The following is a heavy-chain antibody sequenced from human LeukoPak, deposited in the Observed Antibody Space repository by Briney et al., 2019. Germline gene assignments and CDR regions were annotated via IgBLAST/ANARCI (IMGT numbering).Heavy chain of an antibody. CDR3: ARRTLMTSVTPGDL. CDR1: GGSISSHY. J-gene: IGHJ2*01. Sequence: PSETLSLTCTVSGGSISSHYWNWIRQPAGKRLEWIGRVYSRGGTNYNPSLKGRVNVSVDNSKTQFSLKLSSVTAADTAVYYCARRTLMTSVTPGDLWGRGTLVTVSS. CDR2: VYSRGGT. D-gene: IGHD4-17*01. V-gene: IGHV4-4*07.